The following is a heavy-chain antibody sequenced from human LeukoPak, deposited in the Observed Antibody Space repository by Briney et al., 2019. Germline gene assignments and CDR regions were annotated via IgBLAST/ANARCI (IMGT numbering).Heavy chain of an antibody. CDR2: IWYDGSNK. Sequence: GGSLRLSCAASGFTFSSYGMHWVRQAPGKGLEWVAVIWYDGSNKYYADSVKGRFTISRDNSKNTLYLQMNSLRAEDTAVYYCANERQLAGYYYYYGMDVWGQGTTVTVSS. CDR1: GFTFSSYG. CDR3: ANERQLAGYYYYYGMDV. J-gene: IGHJ6*02. V-gene: IGHV3-33*06. D-gene: IGHD6-13*01.